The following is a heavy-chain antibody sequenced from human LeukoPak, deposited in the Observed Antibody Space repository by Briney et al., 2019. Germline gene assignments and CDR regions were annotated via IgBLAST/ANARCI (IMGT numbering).Heavy chain of an antibody. V-gene: IGHV3-23*01. Sequence: PGGSLRLSCAASGFTFSSYAMSWVRQAPGKGLEWVSAISGSGGSTYYADSVKGLYTISRDNSKNTLYLQRNSLRAEDTAVYYCAKGEQWLVLSAFDIWGQGTMVTVSS. CDR3: AKGEQWLVLSAFDI. J-gene: IGHJ3*02. CDR1: GFTFSSYA. CDR2: ISGSGGST. D-gene: IGHD6-19*01.